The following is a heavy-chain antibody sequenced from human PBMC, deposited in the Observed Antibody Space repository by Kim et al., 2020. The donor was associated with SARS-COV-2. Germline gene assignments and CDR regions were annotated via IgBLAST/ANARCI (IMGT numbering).Heavy chain of an antibody. J-gene: IGHJ6*02. V-gene: IGHV6-1*01. CDR3: ARDPGIAAAGLYYYYGMDV. Sequence: SQTLSLTCAISGDSVSSNSAAWNWIRQSPSRGLEWLGRTYYRSKWYNDYAVSVKSRITINPDTSKNQFSLQLNSVTPEDTAVYYCARDPGIAAAGLYYYYGMDVWGQGTTVTVSS. D-gene: IGHD6-13*01. CDR1: GDSVSSNSAA. CDR2: TYYRSKWYN.